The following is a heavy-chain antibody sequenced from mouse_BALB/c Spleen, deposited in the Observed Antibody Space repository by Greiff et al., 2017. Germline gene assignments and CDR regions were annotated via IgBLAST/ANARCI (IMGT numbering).Heavy chain of an antibody. J-gene: IGHJ4*01. CDR3: ARDPTGAMDY. D-gene: IGHD2-10*01. V-gene: IGHV7-3*02. Sequence: EVQGVESGGGLVQPGGSLRLSCATSGFTFTDYYMSWVRQPPGMALEWLGFIRNKANGYTTEYSASVKGRFTISRDNSQSILYLQMNTLRAEDSATYYCARDPTGAMDYWGQGTSVTVSS. CDR1: GFTFTDYY. CDR2: IRNKANGYTT.